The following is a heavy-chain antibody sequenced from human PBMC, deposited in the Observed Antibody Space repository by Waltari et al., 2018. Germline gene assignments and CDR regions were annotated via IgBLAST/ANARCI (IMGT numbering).Heavy chain of an antibody. CDR3: AKHFSAAGYYFDY. D-gene: IGHD6-13*01. V-gene: IGHV3-23*04. CDR2: ISGSGGST. Sequence: EVQLVESGGGLVQPGGSLRLSCAASGFTFSSYAIRWVRRAPGKGLEWVSAISGSGGSTYYADSVKGRFTISRDNSKNTLYLQMNSLRAEDTAVYYCAKHFSAAGYYFDYWGQGTLVTVSS. J-gene: IGHJ4*02. CDR1: GFTFSSYA.